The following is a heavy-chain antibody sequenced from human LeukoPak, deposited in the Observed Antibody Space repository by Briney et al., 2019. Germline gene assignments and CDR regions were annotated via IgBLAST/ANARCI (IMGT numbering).Heavy chain of an antibody. D-gene: IGHD3-22*01. Sequence: ASVKVSCKPSGYTFIDHYLHWVRQAPAQGLESLGWIDPDTGDTNYPQKFQGRVTMTRDTSISTAHMELNRLRSDDTAVYYCARAGHNSNSGGYDFWGLGTLVTVSS. J-gene: IGHJ4*02. CDR1: GYTFIDHY. CDR3: ARAGHNSNSGGYDF. V-gene: IGHV1-2*02. CDR2: IDPDTGDT.